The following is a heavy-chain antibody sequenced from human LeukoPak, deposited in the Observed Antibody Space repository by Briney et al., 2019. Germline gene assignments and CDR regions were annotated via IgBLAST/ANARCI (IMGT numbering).Heavy chain of an antibody. CDR2: IYYSGST. D-gene: IGHD5-24*01. V-gene: IGHV4-59*01. CDR3: ARADGYNYAIDY. Sequence: SETLSLTCTVSGGSISSYYWSWIRQPPGKVLEWIGYIYYSGSTNYNPSLKSRVTISVDTSKNQFSLKLSSVTAADTAVYYCARADGYNYAIDYWGQGTLVTVSS. J-gene: IGHJ4*02. CDR1: GGSISSYY.